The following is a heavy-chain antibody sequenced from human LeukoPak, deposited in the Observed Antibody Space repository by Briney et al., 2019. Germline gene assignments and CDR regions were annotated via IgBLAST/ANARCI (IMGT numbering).Heavy chain of an antibody. CDR1: GGTFSSYA. CDR2: IIPILGIA. D-gene: IGHD6-13*01. J-gene: IGHJ4*02. Sequence: ASVKLSCKASGGTFSSYAISWVRQAPGQGLEWMGRIIPILGIANYAQKFQGRVTITADKSTSTAYMELSSLRSEDTAVYYCARLGIAAAHFDYWGQGTLVTVSS. CDR3: ARLGIAAAHFDY. V-gene: IGHV1-69*04.